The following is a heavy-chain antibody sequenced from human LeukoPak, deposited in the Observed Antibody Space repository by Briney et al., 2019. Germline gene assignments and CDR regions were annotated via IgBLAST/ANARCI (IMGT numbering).Heavy chain of an antibody. CDR1: GGSISSYY. J-gene: IGHJ4*02. CDR3: ARGSRRGVMGFDY. Sequence: SETLSLTCTVSGGSISSYYWSWIRQPPGKGLEWIGYIYYSGSTNYNPSLKSRVTISVDTSKNQFSLKLSSVTAADTAVYYCARGSRRGVMGFDYWGQGTLVTASS. D-gene: IGHD3-10*01. V-gene: IGHV4-59*01. CDR2: IYYSGST.